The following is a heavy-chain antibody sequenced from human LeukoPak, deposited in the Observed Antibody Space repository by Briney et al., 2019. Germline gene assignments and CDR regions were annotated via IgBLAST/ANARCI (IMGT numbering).Heavy chain of an antibody. V-gene: IGHV3-23*01. CDR1: GCTFSSYA. CDR3: PKRGYCSSTSCYLNALDI. Sequence: GGSLTLSCTASGCTFSSYALSWVRQAPGKGLEWVSAISDSGGSTYYADSVKGRFIISSDNYKHTLYMQMNSPSADEAAVYFWPKRGYCSSTSCYLNALDIWGQGTMVTVSS. D-gene: IGHD2-2*01. CDR2: ISDSGGST. J-gene: IGHJ3*02.